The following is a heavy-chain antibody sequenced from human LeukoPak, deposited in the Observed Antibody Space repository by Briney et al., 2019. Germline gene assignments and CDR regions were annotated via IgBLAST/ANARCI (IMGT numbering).Heavy chain of an antibody. V-gene: IGHV1-46*01. D-gene: IGHD1-26*01. CDR2: INPSGGST. CDR1: GYTLTAYN. CDR3: AREHMGATSL. Sequence: GASVKVSCKASGYTLTAYNLHWVRQAPGQGLEWLAIINPSGGSTSYAQKFQGRVTMTRDMSTSTVYMELSSLRSEDTAVYYCAREHMGATSLWGQGTLVTVSS. J-gene: IGHJ4*02.